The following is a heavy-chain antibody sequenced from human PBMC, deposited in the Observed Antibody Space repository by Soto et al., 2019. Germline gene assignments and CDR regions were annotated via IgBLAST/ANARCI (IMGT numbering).Heavy chain of an antibody. Sequence: EVQLVESGGGLVQPGGSLRLSCAASGFTFSDHYMEWVRQAPGKGLEWVGRTRNKANSYTTEYAASVKGRFTISRDASENSLYLQMNSLKTEDTAVYYCARGGSYRPFGHWGQGTLVTVSS. CDR1: GFTFSDHY. CDR2: TRNKANSYTT. CDR3: ARGGSYRPFGH. J-gene: IGHJ4*02. V-gene: IGHV3-72*01. D-gene: IGHD1-26*01.